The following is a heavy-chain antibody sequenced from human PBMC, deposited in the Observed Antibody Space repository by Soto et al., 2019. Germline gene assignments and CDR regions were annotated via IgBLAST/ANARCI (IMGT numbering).Heavy chain of an antibody. D-gene: IGHD1-1*01. J-gene: IGHJ6*02. CDR3: ARHQSNWNDVAYYYYYGMDV. CDR2: IYPGDSDT. CDR1: GYDFTHYW. Sequence: GESLKISCKVSGYDFTHYWIAWVRQTPAKGLEWMGVIYPGDSDTKYSPSFQGQVTISADKSIDTAYLQRSSLKASDTAMYYCARHQSNWNDVAYYYYYGMDVWGQGTTVTVSS. V-gene: IGHV5-51*01.